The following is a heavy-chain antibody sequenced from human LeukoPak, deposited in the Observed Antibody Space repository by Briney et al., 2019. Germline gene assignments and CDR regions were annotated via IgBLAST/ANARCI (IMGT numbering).Heavy chain of an antibody. Sequence: SETLSLTCAVYGGSFSGYYWSWIRQPPGKGLEWIGEINHSGSTNYNPSLKSRVTISVDTSKNQFSLKLSSVTAADTAVYYCARLGARWGPRWYFDLWGRGTLVTVSS. CDR2: INHSGST. J-gene: IGHJ2*01. CDR3: ARLGARWGPRWYFDL. D-gene: IGHD3-16*01. V-gene: IGHV4-34*01. CDR1: GGSFSGYY.